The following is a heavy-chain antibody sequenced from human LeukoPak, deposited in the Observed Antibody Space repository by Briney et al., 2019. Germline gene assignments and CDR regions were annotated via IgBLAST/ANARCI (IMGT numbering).Heavy chain of an antibody. D-gene: IGHD3-10*01. J-gene: IGHJ4*02. CDR2: INPNTGGT. CDR3: AREGYGSGSFFEY. CDR1: GYTFTAYY. V-gene: IGHV1-2*02. Sequence: ASVKVSCKASGYTFTAYYLQWVRQAPGQGLEWMGWINPNTGGTKYAQKFQGRVTMTRNTSISTAYMERSRLRSDDTAVYFCAREGYGSGSFFEYWGQGALVTVSS.